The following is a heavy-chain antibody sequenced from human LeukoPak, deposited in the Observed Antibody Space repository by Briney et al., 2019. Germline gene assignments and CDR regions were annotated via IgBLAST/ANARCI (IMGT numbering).Heavy chain of an antibody. D-gene: IGHD6-13*01. CDR2: IHYSGTT. Sequence: SETLSLTCTVSGDSISRYYWSWVRQPPGKGLEWIGYIHYSGTTKHNPSLKSRVTMSADTSKNQFSLRLTSVTAADTAVYHCARSSPIATDGTAFDMWGQGTRVTVSS. CDR1: GDSISRYY. CDR3: ARSSPIATDGTAFDM. V-gene: IGHV4-59*08. J-gene: IGHJ3*02.